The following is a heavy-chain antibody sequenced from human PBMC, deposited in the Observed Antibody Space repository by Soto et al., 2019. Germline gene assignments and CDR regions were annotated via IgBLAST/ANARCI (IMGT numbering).Heavy chain of an antibody. CDR1: GDSISSGSAY. CDR2: FYYNGNT. Sequence: PSETLSLTCTVSGDSISSGSAYWGWVRQPPGKGLEWIGSFYYNGNTHYNPSLKSRVTISVDTSKNQFSLKLSSVTAADTAVYYCARERGGALRLYYYYGMDVWGQGTTVTVSS. D-gene: IGHD3-16*01. CDR3: ARERGGALRLYYYYGMDV. J-gene: IGHJ6*02. V-gene: IGHV4-39*02.